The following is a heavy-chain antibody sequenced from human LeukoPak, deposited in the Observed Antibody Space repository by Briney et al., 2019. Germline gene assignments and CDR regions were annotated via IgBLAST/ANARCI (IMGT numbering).Heavy chain of an antibody. Sequence: TGGSLRLSCAASGVTFSNYWMHWVRQAPGKGLGWVSRINTDETSTPSADSVKGRFTPSTDTANNTLYLQMNSLRAEATAVYYCAKCGATVIVYWGQGTLVTVSS. CDR2: INTDETST. CDR1: GVTFSNYW. D-gene: IGHD4-17*01. J-gene: IGHJ4*02. CDR3: AKCGATVIVY. V-gene: IGHV3-74*01.